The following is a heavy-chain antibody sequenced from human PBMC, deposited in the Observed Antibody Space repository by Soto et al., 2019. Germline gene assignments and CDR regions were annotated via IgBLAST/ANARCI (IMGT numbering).Heavy chain of an antibody. Sequence: EASVNVPCKASGGTFSSYAISWVRQAPGQGLEWMGGIIPIFGTANYAQKLQGRVTITADESTSTAYMELSSLRSEDTAVYYCAQTIFGVVIPYYYYGMDVWGQGTTVTVSS. CDR1: GGTFSSYA. V-gene: IGHV1-69*13. J-gene: IGHJ6*02. CDR2: IIPIFGTA. D-gene: IGHD3-3*01. CDR3: AQTIFGVVIPYYYYGMDV.